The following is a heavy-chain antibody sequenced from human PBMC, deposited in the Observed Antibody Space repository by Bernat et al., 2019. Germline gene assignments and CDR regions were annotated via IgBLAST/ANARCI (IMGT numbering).Heavy chain of an antibody. D-gene: IGHD3-3*01. Sequence: EVQLLESGGGLVQPGGSLRLSCAASGFTFSSYAMSWVRQAPGKGLEWVSAISGSGGSTYYADSVKGRFTISRDNSKNTLYLQMNSLRAEDMAVYYCAKDFYDFWSGYSSAFDIWGQGTMVTVSS. CDR1: GFTFSSYA. CDR2: ISGSGGST. CDR3: AKDFYDFWSGYSSAFDI. J-gene: IGHJ3*02. V-gene: IGHV3-23*01.